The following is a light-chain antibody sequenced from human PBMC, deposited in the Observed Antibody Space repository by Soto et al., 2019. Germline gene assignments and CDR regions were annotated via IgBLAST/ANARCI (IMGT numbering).Light chain of an antibody. CDR1: QSISTW. CDR3: QQYDSYSKT. J-gene: IGKJ1*01. CDR2: KAS. Sequence: DIQMTESPSTLSASVGDRVTITCRASQSISTWLAWYQQKPGKAPKLLIYKASDLETGVPSRFSGSGSGTELTLTINSLQSDDFATYYCQQYDSYSKTFGLGTKVEIK. V-gene: IGKV1-5*03.